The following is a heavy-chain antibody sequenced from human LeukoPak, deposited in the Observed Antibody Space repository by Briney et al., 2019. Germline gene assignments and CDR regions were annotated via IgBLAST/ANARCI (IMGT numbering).Heavy chain of an antibody. V-gene: IGHV1-46*01. CDR1: GYTFTSYY. CDR2: INPSGGST. Sequence: ASVKVSCKASGYTFTSYYMHWVRQAPGQGLEWMGIINPSGGSTSYAQKFQGRVTMTRDTSTSTVYMELRSLRSDDTAVYFCASTSMEVGATQFDYWGQGTLVTVSS. D-gene: IGHD1-26*01. J-gene: IGHJ4*02. CDR3: ASTSMEVGATQFDY.